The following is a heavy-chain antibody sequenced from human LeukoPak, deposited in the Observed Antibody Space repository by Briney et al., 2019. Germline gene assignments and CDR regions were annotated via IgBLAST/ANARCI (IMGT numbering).Heavy chain of an antibody. CDR3: AIFPKLSFGAND. J-gene: IGHJ4*02. Sequence: GASVKVSCKVSGYTVAELSIHWVRQAPGAGLEWMGGFDPEDGQTIYAQKFQGRVTMTEDTSTDTAYMELSSLRSEDTAVYYCAIFPKLSFGANDWGRGTLVTVSS. V-gene: IGHV1-24*01. CDR1: GYTVAELS. D-gene: IGHD3-10*01. CDR2: FDPEDGQT.